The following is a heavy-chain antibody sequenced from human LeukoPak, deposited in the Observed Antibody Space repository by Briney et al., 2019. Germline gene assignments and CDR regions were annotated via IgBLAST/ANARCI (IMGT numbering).Heavy chain of an antibody. Sequence: ASVKVSCKASGYTFTSYAMNWVRQAPGQGLEWMGWINTNTGSPTYAQGFTGRFVFSLDTSVSTAYLQISSLKAEDTAVYYCASGPFSTNGVCFDYWGQGTLVTVSS. CDR1: GYTFTSYA. D-gene: IGHD2-8*01. CDR3: ASGPFSTNGVCFDY. V-gene: IGHV7-4-1*02. J-gene: IGHJ4*02. CDR2: INTNTGSP.